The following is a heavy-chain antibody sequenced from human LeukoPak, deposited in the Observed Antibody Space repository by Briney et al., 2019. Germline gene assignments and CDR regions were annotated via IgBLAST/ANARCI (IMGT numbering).Heavy chain of an antibody. Sequence: ASVKVSCKASGYIFTSYGISWVRQAPGRGLEWMGWISAYNGNTNYVQKFQGRVTMTTDTSTSTAYMELRSLRSDDTAVYYCARGPAMVRGVTFNWFDPWGQGTLVTVSS. J-gene: IGHJ5*02. CDR2: ISAYNGNT. CDR1: GYIFTSYG. D-gene: IGHD3-10*01. V-gene: IGHV1-18*01. CDR3: ARGPAMVRGVTFNWFDP.